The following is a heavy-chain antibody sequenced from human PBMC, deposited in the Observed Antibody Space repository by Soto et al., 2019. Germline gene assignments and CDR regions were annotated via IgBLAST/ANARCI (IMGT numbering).Heavy chain of an antibody. CDR2: IWYDGSNK. CDR1: GFTFSIYG. Sequence: GGTLRLSCSASGFTFSIYGMHWVRQAPGKGLEWVAVIWYDGSNKYYADSVKGRFTISRDNSKNTLYLQMNSLRAEDTAVYYCARGIAVAGTIKGNWFDPWGQGTLVTVSS. V-gene: IGHV3-33*01. D-gene: IGHD6-19*01. CDR3: ARGIAVAGTIKGNWFDP. J-gene: IGHJ5*02.